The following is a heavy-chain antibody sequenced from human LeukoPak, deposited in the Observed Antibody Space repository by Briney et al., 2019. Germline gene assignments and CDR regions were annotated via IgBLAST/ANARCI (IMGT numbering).Heavy chain of an antibody. J-gene: IGHJ4*02. V-gene: IGHV4-31*03. CDR2: IYYSGTT. D-gene: IGHD4-23*01. CDR3: ARYGGNAHDY. Sequence: MSSQTLSLTCTVSGGSISSGDYYWSWLRHHPGKGLEWIVHIYYSGTTYYNPSLKSRVSISVDTSKNQFSLRLSSVTAADTAVYYCARYGGNAHDYWGQGTLVTVSS. CDR1: GGSISSGDYY.